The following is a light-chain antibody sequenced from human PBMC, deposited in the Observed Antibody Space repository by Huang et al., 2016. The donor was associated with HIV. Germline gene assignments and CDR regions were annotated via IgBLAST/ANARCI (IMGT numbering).Light chain of an antibody. Sequence: DIQMTQSPSFVSASVGDRVIITCRASQSIARHLAWYQQKPGKAPALLIYDASTLPSGGPPRCRGSGSGTHFRLTIASLQPEDFAHYFYQQAHSFSEISFGGGTRVEMK. CDR2: DAS. CDR1: QSIARH. J-gene: IGKJ4*01. CDR3: QQAHSFSEIS. V-gene: IGKV1-12*01.